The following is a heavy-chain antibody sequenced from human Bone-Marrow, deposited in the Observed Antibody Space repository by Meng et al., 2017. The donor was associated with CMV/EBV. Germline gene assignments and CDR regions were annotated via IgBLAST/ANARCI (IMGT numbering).Heavy chain of an antibody. Sequence: GESLKISCAASGFTFSSYAMSWVRQAPGKGLEWVSVIYSGGSSTYYADSVKGRFTISRDNSKNTLYLQMNSLRAEDTAVYYCAKVYDFWSGYFHWGQGTLVTVSS. D-gene: IGHD3-3*01. CDR3: AKVYDFWSGYFH. CDR1: GFTFSSYA. J-gene: IGHJ4*02. V-gene: IGHV3-23*03. CDR2: IYSGGSST.